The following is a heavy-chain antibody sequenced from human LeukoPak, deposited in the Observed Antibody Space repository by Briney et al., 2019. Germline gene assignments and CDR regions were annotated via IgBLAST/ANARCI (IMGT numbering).Heavy chain of an antibody. Sequence: PGGSLRLSCAASEFSFSTYTMNWVRQAPGKGLEWVANIKQDGSEKYYVDSVKGRFTISRDNAKNSLYLQMNSLRAEDTAVYYCARGRIAAAGGDAFDIWGQGTMVTVSS. D-gene: IGHD6-13*01. J-gene: IGHJ3*02. CDR3: ARGRIAAAGGDAFDI. CDR2: IKQDGSEK. CDR1: EFSFSTYT. V-gene: IGHV3-7*01.